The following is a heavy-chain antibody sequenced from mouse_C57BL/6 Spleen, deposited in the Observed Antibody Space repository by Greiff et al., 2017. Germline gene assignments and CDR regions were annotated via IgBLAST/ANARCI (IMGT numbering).Heavy chain of an antibody. D-gene: IGHD1-1*01. J-gene: IGHJ3*01. CDR1: GYTFTDYY. CDR3: ARSGSSSAWFAY. V-gene: IGHV1-26*01. Sequence: VQLQQSGPELVKPGASVKISCKASGYTFTDYYMNWVKQRHGKSLEWIGDINPNNGGTSYNQKFKGKATLTVDKSSSTAYMELRSLTSEGSAVYYCARSGSSSAWFAYWGQGTLVTVSA. CDR2: INPNNGGT.